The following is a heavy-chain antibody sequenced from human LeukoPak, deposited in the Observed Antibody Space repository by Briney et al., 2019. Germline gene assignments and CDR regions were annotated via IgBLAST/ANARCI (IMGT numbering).Heavy chain of an antibody. D-gene: IGHD2-2*01. CDR1: GYTFTSYY. CDR2: INPSGGST. J-gene: IGHJ4*02. V-gene: IGHV1-46*01. CDR3: ARGSAVVAVPAAPDY. Sequence: ASVKVSCKASGYTFTSYYMHWVRQAPGQGLGWMGIINPSGGSTSYAQKFQGRVTMTRDTSTSTVYMELSSLRSEDTAVYYCARGSAVVAVPAAPDYWGQGTLVTVSS.